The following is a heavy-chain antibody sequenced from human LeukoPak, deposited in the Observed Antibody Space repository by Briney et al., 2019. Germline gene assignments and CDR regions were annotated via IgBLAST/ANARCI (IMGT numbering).Heavy chain of an antibody. CDR3: AKGDASPVHLLTGH. J-gene: IGHJ4*02. CDR1: GFTLSGYA. V-gene: IGHV3-23*01. CDR2: ISGSGDDT. Sequence: PGGSLRLSCAASGFTLSGYAMTWVRQAPGKGLEWVTGISGSGDDTYYADSVKGRFTVSRDNSKNTLYLQMNSLRVEDTAVYYCAKGDASPVHLLTGHWGQGTPVTVSS. D-gene: IGHD3-9*01.